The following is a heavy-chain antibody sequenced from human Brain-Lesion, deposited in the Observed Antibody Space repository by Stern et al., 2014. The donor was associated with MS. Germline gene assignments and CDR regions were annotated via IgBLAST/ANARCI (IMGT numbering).Heavy chain of an antibody. CDR1: GYPFTGYY. D-gene: IGHD3-22*01. Sequence: MQLVQPGAEVKKPGAPVKAPCKASGYPFTGYYMHWVRPAPAQGLAWMGWINPKSGATNYAQKFQGGVTMTRDTSINTAYMELSRLGSDGTAVYYCATYYYDSSGYNDFWGQGTLVTVSS. CDR2: INPKSGAT. V-gene: IGHV1-2*02. J-gene: IGHJ4*02. CDR3: ATYYYDSSGYNDF.